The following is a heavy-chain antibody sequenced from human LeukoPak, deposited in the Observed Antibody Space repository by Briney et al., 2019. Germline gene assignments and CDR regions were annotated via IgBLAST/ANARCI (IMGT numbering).Heavy chain of an antibody. CDR1: GGSISSSSYY. V-gene: IGHV4-39*01. CDR3: ARQRAASGIRNVDY. D-gene: IGHD6-13*01. CDR2: MYYSGST. Sequence: SETLSLTCTVSGGSISSSSYYWGWIRQPPGKGLEWIGSMYYSGSTYYNPSLKSRVTISVDTSKNQFSLKLSSVTAADTAVYYCARQRAASGIRNVDYWGQGTLVTVS. J-gene: IGHJ4*02.